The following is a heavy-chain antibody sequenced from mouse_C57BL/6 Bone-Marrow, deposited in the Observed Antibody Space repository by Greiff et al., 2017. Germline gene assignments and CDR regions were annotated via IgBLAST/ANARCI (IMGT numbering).Heavy chain of an antibody. V-gene: IGHV1-22*01. D-gene: IGHD2-1*01. CDR2: INPNNGGT. Sequence: VQLQQSGPELVKPGASVKMSCKASGYTFTDYNMHWVKQSHGKSLEWIGYINPNNGGTSYNQKFKGKATLTVNKSSSTAYMELRSLTSEDSAVYYCARERRKLPTWFAYWGQGTLVTVSA. CDR1: GYTFTDYN. CDR3: ARERRKLPTWFAY. J-gene: IGHJ3*01.